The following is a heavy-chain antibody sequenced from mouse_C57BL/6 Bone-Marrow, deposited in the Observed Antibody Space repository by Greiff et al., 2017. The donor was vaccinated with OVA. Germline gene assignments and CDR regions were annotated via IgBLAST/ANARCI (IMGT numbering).Heavy chain of an antibody. CDR2: IHPSDSDT. Sequence: VQLQQPGAELVKPGASVKVSCKASGYTFTSYWMHWVKQRPGQGLEWIGRIHPSDSDTNYNQKFKGKATLTVDKSSSTAYMQLSSLTSEDSAVYYCAVFITTVVAPFDYWGQGTTLTVSS. D-gene: IGHD1-1*01. CDR3: AVFITTVVAPFDY. V-gene: IGHV1-74*01. J-gene: IGHJ2*01. CDR1: GYTFTSYW.